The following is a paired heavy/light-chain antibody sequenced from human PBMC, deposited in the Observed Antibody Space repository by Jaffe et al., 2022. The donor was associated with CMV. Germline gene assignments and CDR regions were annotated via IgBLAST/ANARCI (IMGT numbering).Light chain of an antibody. CDR2: AAS. CDR3: QQSYSIPLT. V-gene: IGKV1-39*01. J-gene: IGKJ4*01. CDR1: QSISSF. Sequence: DIQMTQSPSSLSASVGDRVTITCRASQSISSFLNWYQQKPGKAPKFLIYAASSLQSGVPSRFSGSGSGTEFTLTISSLQPEDFATYYCQQSYSIPLTFGGGTKVEIK.
Heavy chain of an antibody. CDR3: ARGDKATPGFDP. Sequence: QVQLVQSGAEVRKPGASVKVSCKASGYPFTDYYLHWVRQAPGQGLEWMGWIGPNSGGTNYAQKFQDRVTLTRDTSISTAYLELRRLRSDDTAVYYCARGDKATPGFDPWGQGTLVTVSS. D-gene: IGHD5-18*01. J-gene: IGHJ5*02. CDR2: IGPNSGGT. CDR1: GYPFTDYY. V-gene: IGHV1-2*02.